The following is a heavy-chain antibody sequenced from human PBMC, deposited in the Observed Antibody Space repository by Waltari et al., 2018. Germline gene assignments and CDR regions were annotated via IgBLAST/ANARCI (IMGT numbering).Heavy chain of an antibody. CDR2: IYRGGSST. CDR1: GSTFGSYA. V-gene: IGHV3-23*03. CDR3: ATGQRQLGALDY. Sequence: EGTLLGCGGGLVKRGGALRLSCAYSGSTFGSYARHWVRQAPGEGLEWVSVIYRGGSSTYYADSVKGQFTISRDNSKNTLYLQMNSLRAEDTAVYYCATGQRQLGALDYWGQGTLVTVSS. D-gene: IGHD1-1*01. J-gene: IGHJ4*02.